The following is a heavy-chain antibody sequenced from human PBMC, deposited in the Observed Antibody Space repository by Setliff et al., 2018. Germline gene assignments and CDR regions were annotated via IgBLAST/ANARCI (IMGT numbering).Heavy chain of an antibody. CDR1: GFSLTSYH. V-gene: IGHV4-38-2*01. CDR2: IYHSGTT. CDR3: ARSAGYTSSWPFDS. D-gene: IGHD6-13*01. Sequence: TLSLTCVVSGFSLTSYHWGWIRQPPGKGLEWIGTIYHSGTTYYSPSLKSRVTISLEKSKNQFSLNMTSVTAADTAVYYCARSAGYTSSWPFDSWGQGTLVTVSS. J-gene: IGHJ4*02.